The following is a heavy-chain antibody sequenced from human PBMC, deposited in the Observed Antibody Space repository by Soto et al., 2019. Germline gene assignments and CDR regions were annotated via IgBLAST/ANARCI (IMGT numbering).Heavy chain of an antibody. Sequence: SETLYLTCAVYGGSFSGYYWSWIRQPPGKGLEWIGEINHSGSTNYNPSLKSRVTISVDTSKNQFSLKLSSVTAADTVVYYCARGQGGSGTTNAFDIWGQGTMVTV. V-gene: IGHV4-34*01. CDR3: ARGQGGSGTTNAFDI. CDR1: GGSFSGYY. D-gene: IGHD1-7*01. J-gene: IGHJ3*02. CDR2: INHSGST.